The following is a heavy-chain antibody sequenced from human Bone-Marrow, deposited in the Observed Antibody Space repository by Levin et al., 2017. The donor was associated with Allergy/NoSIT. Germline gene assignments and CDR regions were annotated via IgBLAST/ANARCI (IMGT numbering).Heavy chain of an antibody. V-gene: IGHV4-31*03. CDR3: ASLGIVGATSDAFDI. J-gene: IGHJ3*02. D-gene: IGHD1-26*01. Sequence: TSSETLSLTCTVSGGSISSGGYYWSWIRQHPGKGLEWIGYIYYSGSTYYNPSLKSRVTISVDTSKNQFSLKLSSVTAADTAVYYCASLGIVGATSDAFDIWGQGTMVTVSS. CDR1: GGSISSGGYY. CDR2: IYYSGST.